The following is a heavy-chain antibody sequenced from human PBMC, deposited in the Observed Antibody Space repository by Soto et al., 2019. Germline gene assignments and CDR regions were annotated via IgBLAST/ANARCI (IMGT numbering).Heavy chain of an antibody. CDR3: ARAKTVAAAGPFDY. CDR2: IYYSGST. D-gene: IGHD6-13*01. J-gene: IGHJ4*02. Sequence: QVQLQESGPGLVKPSQTLSLTCTVSGGSISSGGYYWSWIRQHPGKGLEWIGYIYYSGSTYYNPSIMSRVTISVDTSKNPFSLKLSSVTAADTAVYYCARAKTVAAAGPFDYSGQGTLVTASS. CDR1: GGSISSGGYY. V-gene: IGHV4-31*03.